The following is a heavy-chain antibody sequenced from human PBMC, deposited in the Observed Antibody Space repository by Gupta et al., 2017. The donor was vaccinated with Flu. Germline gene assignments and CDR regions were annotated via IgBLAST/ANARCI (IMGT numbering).Heavy chain of an antibody. CDR2: IYPDDSDT. J-gene: IGHJ4*02. V-gene: IGHV5-51*03. CDR3: ARTRLGSSSSPFVF. D-gene: IGHD6-6*01. CDR1: GYYFHGYW. Sequence: EVQLVQSGAEAKKPGESLKISCQGSGYYFHGYWIAWVRQMPGKGLEWMGIIYPDDSDTSYSPSSQGQVTISVDKSINTAYLQWRSLQTSDTAIYYCARTRLGSSSSPFVFWGQGTLVTVSP.